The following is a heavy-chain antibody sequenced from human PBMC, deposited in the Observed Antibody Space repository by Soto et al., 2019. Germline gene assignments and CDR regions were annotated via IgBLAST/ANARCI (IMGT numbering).Heavy chain of an antibody. Sequence: ASVKVSCKASGYTFTSYGISWVRQAPGQGLEWMGWISAYNGNTNYAQKLQGRVTMTRDTSTSTVYMELSSLRSEDTAVYYCAGGYYDILTGALGYWGQGTLVTVSS. V-gene: IGHV1-18*01. CDR1: GYTFTSYG. D-gene: IGHD3-9*01. J-gene: IGHJ4*02. CDR3: AGGYYDILTGALGY. CDR2: ISAYNGNT.